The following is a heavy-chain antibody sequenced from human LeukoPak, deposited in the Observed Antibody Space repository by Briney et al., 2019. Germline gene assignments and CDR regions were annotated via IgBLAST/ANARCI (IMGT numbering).Heavy chain of an antibody. CDR2: IYYSGST. D-gene: IGHD1-1*01. CDR3: ARGSERHFDY. V-gene: IGHV4-39*01. J-gene: IGHJ4*02. Sequence: SETLSLTCTVSGGSINSSSYYWAWIRQPPGTSLEWIGCIYYSGSTYYNPSLKSRVTISVDTSKNQFSLKLSSVTAADTAVYYCARGSERHFDYWGQGTLVTVSS. CDR1: GGSINSSSYY.